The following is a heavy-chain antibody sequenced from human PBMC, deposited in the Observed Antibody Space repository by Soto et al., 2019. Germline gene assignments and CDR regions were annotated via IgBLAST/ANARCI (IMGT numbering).Heavy chain of an antibody. Sequence: GSLRLSCAASGFTFSSYGMHWVRQAPGKGLEWVAVIWYDGSNKYYADSVKGRFTISRDNSKNTLYLQMNSLRAEDTAVYYCARDRRVAVALDYWGQGTLVTVSS. CDR3: ARDRRVAVALDY. V-gene: IGHV3-33*08. J-gene: IGHJ4*02. D-gene: IGHD6-19*01. CDR1: GFTFSSYG. CDR2: IWYDGSNK.